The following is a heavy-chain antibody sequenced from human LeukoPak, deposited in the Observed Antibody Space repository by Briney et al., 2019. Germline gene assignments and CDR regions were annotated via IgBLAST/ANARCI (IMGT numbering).Heavy chain of an antibody. CDR1: GITIRNYG. D-gene: IGHD3-16*01. CDR3: AKDPLGGDETDY. V-gene: IGHV3-23*05. CDR2: INNSGTRT. J-gene: IGHJ4*02. Sequence: GGTLRLSCAASGITIRNYGMTWVRQAPGRGLQWVSSINNSGTRTFYEDFVRGRFTISRDDSKNTIYLQMNSLRAEDTAIYYCAKDPLGGDETDYWGQGILVTVSS.